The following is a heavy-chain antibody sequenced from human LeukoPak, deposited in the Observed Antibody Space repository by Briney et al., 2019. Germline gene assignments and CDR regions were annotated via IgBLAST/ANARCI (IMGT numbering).Heavy chain of an antibody. CDR3: AKDIGDSVGYNYFDS. Sequence: GGSLRLSCAASGFTFDDYSMHWVRQAPGKGLEWVSLISWHGSTIKYADSVKRRFTISRDNLKNSLSLQMNSLGPEDTALYYCAKDIGDSVGYNYFDSWGQGTLVTVSS. CDR1: GFTFDDYS. CDR2: ISWHGSTI. D-gene: IGHD3-22*01. V-gene: IGHV3-43*01. J-gene: IGHJ4*02.